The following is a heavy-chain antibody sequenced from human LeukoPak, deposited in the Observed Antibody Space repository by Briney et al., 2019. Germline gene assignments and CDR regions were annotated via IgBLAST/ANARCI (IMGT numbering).Heavy chain of an antibody. J-gene: IGHJ4*02. V-gene: IGHV3-64*02. D-gene: IGHD3-3*01. CDR2: IGGNT. CDR1: GLIFSSHA. CDR3: ARGGYYAATDI. Sequence: GGSLRLSCAASGLIFSSHAMHWVRQAPGKGLEYVSAIGGNTYYADSVRGRFTISRDNSKDTVYLQMGSLRPEDTAVYYCARGGYYAATDIWGQGALVTVSS.